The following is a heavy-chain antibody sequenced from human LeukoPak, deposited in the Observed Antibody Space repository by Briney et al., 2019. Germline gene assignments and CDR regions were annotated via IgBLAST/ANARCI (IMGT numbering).Heavy chain of an antibody. CDR1: GFTVSSNY. CDR2: IYSGGST. CDR3: AKDLVRDFWSGYPDY. V-gene: IGHV3-53*01. D-gene: IGHD3-3*01. Sequence: GSLRLSCAASGFTVSSNYMSWVRQAPGKGLEWVSVIYSGGSTYYADSVKGRFTISRDNSKSTLFLQMNSLRAEDTAVYYCAKDLVRDFWSGYPDYWGQGTLVTVSS. J-gene: IGHJ4*02.